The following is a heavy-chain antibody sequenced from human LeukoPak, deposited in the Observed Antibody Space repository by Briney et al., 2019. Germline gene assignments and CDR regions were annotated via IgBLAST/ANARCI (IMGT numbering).Heavy chain of an antibody. CDR3: ARTTAMVTIFDY. CDR2: INAGNGNT. D-gene: IGHD5-18*01. CDR1: GYTFTSYT. Sequence: ASVKVSCKASGYTFTSYTMHWVRQAPGQRLEWMGWINAGNGNTKYSQKFQGRVTITRDTSASTAYMELSSLRSEDTAVYYCARTTAMVTIFDYWGQGTLVTVSS. V-gene: IGHV1-3*01. J-gene: IGHJ4*02.